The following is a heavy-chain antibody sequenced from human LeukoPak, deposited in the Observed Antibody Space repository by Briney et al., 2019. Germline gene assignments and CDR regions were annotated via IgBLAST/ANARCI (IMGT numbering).Heavy chain of an antibody. CDR3: ARDLLGRGGSFDY. V-gene: IGHV4-59*01. J-gene: IGHJ4*02. Sequence: PSETLSLTCTVSGGPISTYYWRWIRQPPGKGLEWIGYNYSSGSTNYNPSLTSRVTMSVDTSKNQFSLKPNSVTAADTAVYYCARDLLGRGGSFDYWGQGTLVTVSS. CDR1: GGPISTYY. CDR2: NYSSGST. D-gene: IGHD3-10*01.